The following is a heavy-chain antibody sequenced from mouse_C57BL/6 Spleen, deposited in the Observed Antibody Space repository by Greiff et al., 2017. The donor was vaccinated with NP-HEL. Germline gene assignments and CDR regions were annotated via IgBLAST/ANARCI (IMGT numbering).Heavy chain of an antibody. Sequence: EVKVVESGEGLVKPGGSLKLSCAASGFTFSSYAMSWVRQTPEKRLEWVAYISSGGDYIYYADTVKGRFTISRDNARNTLYLQMSSLKSEDTAMYYCTRDRRGGYFDYWGQGTTLTVSS. J-gene: IGHJ2*01. CDR3: TRDRRGGYFDY. V-gene: IGHV5-9-1*02. CDR1: GFTFSSYA. CDR2: ISSGGDYI.